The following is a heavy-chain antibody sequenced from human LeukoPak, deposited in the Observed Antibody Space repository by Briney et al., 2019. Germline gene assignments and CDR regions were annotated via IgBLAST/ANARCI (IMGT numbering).Heavy chain of an antibody. CDR3: ARDGTAAGLYFDL. J-gene: IGHJ4*01. Sequence: GGSLRLSCEVPGFTFTDYWMNWVRQAPGKGPEWVASIRQDGSEETYVDSVKGRFTISRDNTKNSLSLQLNGLRAEDTAVYYCARDGTAAGLYFDLWGQGTLVTVSS. CDR1: GFTFTDYW. D-gene: IGHD6-13*01. CDR2: IRQDGSEE. V-gene: IGHV3-7*01.